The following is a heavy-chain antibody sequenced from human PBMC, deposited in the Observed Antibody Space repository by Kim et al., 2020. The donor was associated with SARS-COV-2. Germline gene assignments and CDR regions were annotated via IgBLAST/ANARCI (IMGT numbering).Heavy chain of an antibody. CDR2: ISWNSVSI. D-gene: IGHD6-19*01. CDR3: ATIPVIGVGYYYYGMDV. Sequence: GGSLRLSCAASGFTFDDYAMHWVRQAPGKGLEWVSGISWNSVSIGYADSVKGRFTISRDNAKNSLYLQMNSLRAVDTALYYCATIPVIGVGYYYYGMDVWGQGPTVSVTS. CDR1: GFTFDDYA. V-gene: IGHV3-9*01. J-gene: IGHJ6*02.